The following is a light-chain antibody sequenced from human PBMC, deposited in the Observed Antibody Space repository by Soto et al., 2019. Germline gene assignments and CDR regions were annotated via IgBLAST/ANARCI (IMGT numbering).Light chain of an antibody. CDR3: QPYSNRPPT. J-gene: IGKJ3*01. CDR2: YAS. Sequence: EMVMTQSPATLSVSPGERVTLSCRASESVHRNLAWYQQKPGQGPSLLIYYASTRATGVPDRFTGSGSGTEFTLTISSLQSEDFAVYHSQPYSNRPPTFGPGTKVEIK. V-gene: IGKV3-15*01. CDR1: ESVHRN.